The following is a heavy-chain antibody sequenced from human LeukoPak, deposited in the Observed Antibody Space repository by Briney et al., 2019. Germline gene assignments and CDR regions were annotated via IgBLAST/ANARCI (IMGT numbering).Heavy chain of an antibody. D-gene: IGHD5-18*01. CDR2: IYSNGRT. CDR3: ARDYGYNFGYDYFDF. V-gene: IGHV4-4*07. J-gene: IGHJ4*02. Sequence: TSSETLSLTCTVSGGSISSYYWSWIRQPAGKGLEWIGRIYSNGRTNYNPSLKSRVTMSVDTSKNQFSLKLSSVTAADTAVYFCARDYGYNFGYDYFDFWGQGTLVTVSS. CDR1: GGSISSYY.